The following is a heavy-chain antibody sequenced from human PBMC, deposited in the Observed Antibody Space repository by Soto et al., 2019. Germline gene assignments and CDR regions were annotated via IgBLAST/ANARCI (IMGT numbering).Heavy chain of an antibody. V-gene: IGHV5-10-1*01. CDR3: ARRYCRSSTCDSWFDP. D-gene: IGHD2-2*01. J-gene: IGHJ5*02. CDR2: IDHRASYT. Sequence: ESLKISCRGFGYTFTTFWIRLVRQMPGRGLEWRGRIDHRASYTKYSPSFEGHVTISADKSTRTAYLQWGSPKASDTAMYCCARRYCRSSTCDSWFDPGGQGTLVTVSS. CDR1: GYTFTTFW.